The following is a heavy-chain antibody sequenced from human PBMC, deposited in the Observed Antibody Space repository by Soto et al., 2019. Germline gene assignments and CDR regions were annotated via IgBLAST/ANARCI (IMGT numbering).Heavy chain of an antibody. Sequence: SQTLSLTCAISGDSVSSNTASWNWIRQSPSRGLEWLGRTYFRSKWYNDYAVSVKSRIIINPDTSNNQFSLQLNSVTPEDTAVYFGANGDNLAPRSCYALDTCGQKILVTV. CDR2: TYFRSKWYN. CDR1: GDSVSSNTAS. V-gene: IGHV6-1*01. J-gene: IGHJ5*02. CDR3: ANGDNLAPRSCYALDT. D-gene: IGHD2-2*01.